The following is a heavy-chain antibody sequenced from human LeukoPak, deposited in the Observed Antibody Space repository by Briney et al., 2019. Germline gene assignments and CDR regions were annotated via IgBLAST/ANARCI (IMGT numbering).Heavy chain of an antibody. J-gene: IGHJ4*02. V-gene: IGHV3-15*01. Sequence: GGSLRLFCAASGFTFSNAWMSWVRQAPGKGLEWVGRIKSKTDGGTTDYAAPVKGRFTISRDDSKNTLYLQMNSLKTEDTAVYYCTTDEWELHFDYWGQGTLVTVSS. CDR2: IKSKTDGGTT. D-gene: IGHD1-26*01. CDR3: TTDEWELHFDY. CDR1: GFTFSNAW.